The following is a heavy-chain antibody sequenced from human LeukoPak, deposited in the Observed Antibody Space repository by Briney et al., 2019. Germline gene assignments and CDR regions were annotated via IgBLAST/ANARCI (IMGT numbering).Heavy chain of an antibody. Sequence: PGGSLRLSCAASGFPVSTYYMNWVRQAPGKGLEWVSLTYSDDATYYADSVKGRFTVSRDNSKNTLYLQMNSLRAEDTAVYYCARGTRGYSYGRFDHWGQGTQVTVSS. J-gene: IGHJ4*02. V-gene: IGHV3-53*01. CDR3: ARGTRGYSYGRFDH. CDR2: TYSDDAT. D-gene: IGHD5-18*01. CDR1: GFPVSTYY.